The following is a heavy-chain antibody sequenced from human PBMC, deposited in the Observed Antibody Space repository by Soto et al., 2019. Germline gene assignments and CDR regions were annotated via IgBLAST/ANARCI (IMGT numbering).Heavy chain of an antibody. CDR1: GYTFTGYG. CDR2: ISTNTGNT. D-gene: IGHD2-2*01. CDR3: ARGVVVVAAAMFRYFDL. J-gene: IGHJ2*01. Sequence: QVQLVQSGTEVKKPGASVKVSCRASGYTFTGYGISWVRQAPGQGLEWMGWISTNTGNTKYAQKLQGRVTMPKDTSTNSVFMELRSLRSDDTAVYYCARGVVVVAAAMFRYFDLWGRGTLVTVSS. V-gene: IGHV1-18*01.